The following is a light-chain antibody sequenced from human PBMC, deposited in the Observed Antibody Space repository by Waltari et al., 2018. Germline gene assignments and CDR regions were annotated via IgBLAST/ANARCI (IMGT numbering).Light chain of an antibody. Sequence: QSVLTQPPSASGNPGQSVPSSCSGRSPNLGSNSVHWYQHLPGTAPKLLIYMSDQRPSGVPDRFFGSKSGTSASLAISGLRSEDEADYYCAAWDDSLSGFYVFGTGTKVTVL. CDR3: AAWDDSLSGFYV. CDR2: MSD. CDR1: SPNLGSNS. V-gene: IGLV1-47*01. J-gene: IGLJ1*01.